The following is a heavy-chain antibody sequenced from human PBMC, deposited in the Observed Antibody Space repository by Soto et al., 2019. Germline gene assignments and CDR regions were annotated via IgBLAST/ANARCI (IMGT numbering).Heavy chain of an antibody. CDR3: ARVVFGGAYGSGSYRHYYGMDV. CDR2: IYYSGST. Sequence: PSETLSLTCTVSGGSISSDDYYWSWIRQHPGKGLEWIGYIYYSGSTYYNPSLKSRVTISVDTSKNQFSLKLSSVTAADTAVYYCARVVFGGAYGSGSYRHYYGMDVWGQGTTVTVSS. D-gene: IGHD3-10*01. CDR1: GGSISSDDYY. V-gene: IGHV4-31*03. J-gene: IGHJ6*02.